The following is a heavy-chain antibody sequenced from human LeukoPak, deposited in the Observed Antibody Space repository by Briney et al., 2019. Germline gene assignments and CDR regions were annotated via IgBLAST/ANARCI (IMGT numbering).Heavy chain of an antibody. CDR1: GGSFSGYY. CDR3: ARGLIVGATKGPTRPSYYFDY. D-gene: IGHD1-26*01. V-gene: IGHV4-34*01. J-gene: IGHJ4*02. CDR2: INHSGST. Sequence: SEALSLTCAVYGGSFSGYYWSWIRQPPGKGLEWIGEINHSGSTNYNPSLKSRVTISVDTSKNQFSLKLSSVTAADTAVYYCARGLIVGATKGPTRPSYYFDYWGQGTLVTVPS.